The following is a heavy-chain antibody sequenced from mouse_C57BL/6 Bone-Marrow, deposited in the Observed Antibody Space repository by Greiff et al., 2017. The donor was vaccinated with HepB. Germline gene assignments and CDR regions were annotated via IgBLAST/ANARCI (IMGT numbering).Heavy chain of an antibody. J-gene: IGHJ4*01. CDR1: GFSLTRYA. V-gene: IGHV2-9-1*01. CDR2: IWTGGGT. CDR3: ARKGEYDYGSSYYAMDY. Sequence: VKLVESGPGLVAPSQSLSITCTVSGFSLTRYAISWVRQPPGKGLEWLGVIWTGGGTNYNSALKSRLSISKDNSKSQVFLKMNSLQTDDTARYYCARKGEYDYGSSYYAMDYWGQGTSVTVSS. D-gene: IGHD2-4*01.